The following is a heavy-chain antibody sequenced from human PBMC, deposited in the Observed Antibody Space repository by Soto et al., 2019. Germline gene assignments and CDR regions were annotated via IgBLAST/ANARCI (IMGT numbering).Heavy chain of an antibody. CDR1: GFTFSAYS. D-gene: IGHD3-9*01. J-gene: IGHJ6*01. Sequence: ASVKVSCKTSGFTFSAYSLHWVRQAPGQRPEWIGWINGGNGHSKYSQTFQDRVMITRDTSAGTVYMDLRGLKSEDTAVYFCARGKDTLVITVDCWG. CDR2: INGGNGHS. CDR3: ARGKDTLVITVDC. V-gene: IGHV1-3*01.